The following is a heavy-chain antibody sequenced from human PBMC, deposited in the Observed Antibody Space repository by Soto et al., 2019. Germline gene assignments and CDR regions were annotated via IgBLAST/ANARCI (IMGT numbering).Heavy chain of an antibody. D-gene: IGHD3-10*01. V-gene: IGHV4-59*08. CDR2: IYYTGNT. CDR1: GGSISTYY. CDR3: ARRYGEVYAYGWGYFDV. Sequence: QVQLQESGPGLVKPSETLSLTCTVSGGSISTYYWNWIRQPPGKGLEWIGYIYYTGNTDYNPSLKLRVHMSVDTSETQFSLKQSSVTAVDTAVYYCARRYGEVYAYGWGYFDVWGRGTLVTVSS. J-gene: IGHJ2*01.